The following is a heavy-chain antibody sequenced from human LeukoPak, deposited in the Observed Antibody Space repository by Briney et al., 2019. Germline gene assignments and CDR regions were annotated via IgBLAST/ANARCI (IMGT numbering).Heavy chain of an antibody. J-gene: IGHJ4*02. CDR2: IYVTGST. V-gene: IGHV4-59*08. CDR3: ARQQSGYYNGYASFDH. CDR1: GGSISSFY. D-gene: IGHD5-18*01. Sequence: SETLSLTCTVSGGSISSFYWSWIRQPPGKGLEWIGQIYVTGSTEYNPSLKTRVTISVDTSKKQISLRLTSVSATDSAMYFCARQQSGYYNGYASFDHWGQGALGTVSS.